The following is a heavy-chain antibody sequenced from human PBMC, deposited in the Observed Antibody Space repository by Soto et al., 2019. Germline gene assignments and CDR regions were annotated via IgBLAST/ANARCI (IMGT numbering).Heavy chain of an antibody. V-gene: IGHV4-39*01. CDR2: IYYSGST. D-gene: IGHD6-13*01. J-gene: IGHJ5*02. CDR1: GGSISSSSYY. CDR3: VRQVAAGTANNS. Sequence: PSETLSLTCTVSGGSISSSSYYWGWIRQPPGKGLEWIGSIYYSGSTYYNPSLKSRVTISVDTSKNQFSLKLSSVTAADTAVYYCVRQVAAGTANNSCGQGNLVTVSS.